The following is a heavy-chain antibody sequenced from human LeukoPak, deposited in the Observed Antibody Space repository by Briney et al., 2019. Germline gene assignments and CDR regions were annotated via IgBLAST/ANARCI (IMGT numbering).Heavy chain of an antibody. CDR3: ARVGGYSPLLPFDY. V-gene: IGHV1-2*02. CDR2: FNPNSGGP. Sequence: ASVKVSCKASGYTFTGYYIHWVRPAPGQGLEWMGWFNPNSGGPNYAQIFQGSVTMTGDTSISTGFMELSRLRFDDTAVYYCARVGGYSPLLPFDYWGQGTLVTVSS. D-gene: IGHD5-18*01. CDR1: GYTFTGYY. J-gene: IGHJ4*02.